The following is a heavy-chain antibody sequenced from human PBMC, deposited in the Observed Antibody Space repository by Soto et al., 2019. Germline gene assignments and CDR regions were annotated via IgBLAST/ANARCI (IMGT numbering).Heavy chain of an antibody. J-gene: IGHJ6*02. D-gene: IGHD3-16*01. Sequence: QGQLEQSGAEVRKPGSSVKVSCKASGGSFSSYAISWVRQAPGQGLEWMGGIVPVLGTSHSAQKFQGRVTFSTDDSTTTAYMELSSLRSEDTAVYYCARDSPGGGYYYGMVVWGQGTTVTVSS. CDR3: ARDSPGGGYYYGMVV. CDR1: GGSFSSYA. V-gene: IGHV1-69*01. CDR2: IVPVLGTS.